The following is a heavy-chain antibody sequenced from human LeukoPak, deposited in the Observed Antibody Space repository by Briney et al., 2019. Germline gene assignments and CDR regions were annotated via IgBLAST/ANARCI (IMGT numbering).Heavy chain of an antibody. CDR1: GGSISSGDCY. Sequence: PSETLSLTCTVSGGSISSGDCYWSWIRQPPGKGLQWIGYIYYSGTTYYNPSLRSRTSISPDTSKNHFSLRLTSVTAADTAVYYCARASPATVSFDIWGQGTLVTVSS. CDR2: IYYSGTT. V-gene: IGHV4-30-4*08. CDR3: ARASPATVSFDI. J-gene: IGHJ3*02. D-gene: IGHD2-15*01.